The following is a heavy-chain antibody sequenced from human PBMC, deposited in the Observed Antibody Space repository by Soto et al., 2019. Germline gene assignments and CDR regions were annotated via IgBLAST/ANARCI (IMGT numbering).Heavy chain of an antibody. V-gene: IGHV4-4*07. CDR3: ARGRGGDSSGYPLDAFDI. CDR2: IYTSGRT. J-gene: IGHJ3*02. D-gene: IGHD6-19*01. Sequence: QVQLQESGPGLVKPSETLSLTCTVSGGSISSYYWSWIRQPAGKGLAWIGRIYTSGRTNYNPSLKSRVTMSVDTSKNQFSLKLSSVTAADTAVYYCARGRGGDSSGYPLDAFDIWGQGTMVTVSS. CDR1: GGSISSYY.